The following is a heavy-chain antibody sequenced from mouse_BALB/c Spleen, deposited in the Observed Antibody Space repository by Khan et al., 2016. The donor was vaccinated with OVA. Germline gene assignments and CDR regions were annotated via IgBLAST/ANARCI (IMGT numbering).Heavy chain of an antibody. CDR2: INPHIGET. Sequence: VQLQQSGPELVKPGASVKISCKASGYSFTGYFMHWVMQSHGKSLEWIGRINPHIGETLYNQKFKGKATLTVDESSSTAHMELRSLASEDSAVYFCARIYGSDFDYWGQGTTLTVSS. CDR3: ARIYGSDFDY. D-gene: IGHD1-1*01. J-gene: IGHJ2*01. V-gene: IGHV1-20*02. CDR1: GYSFTGYF.